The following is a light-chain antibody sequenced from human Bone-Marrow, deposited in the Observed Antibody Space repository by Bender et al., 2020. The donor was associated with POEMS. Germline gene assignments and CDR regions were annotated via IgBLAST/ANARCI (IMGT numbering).Light chain of an antibody. CDR2: SSH. CDR1: SSNIGAHA. J-gene: IGLJ3*02. Sequence: QSVLTQPPSASGTPGQRVTISCSGGSSNIGAHAVNWYQHLPGTAPTLLIYSSHRRPSEVPDRFSGTRSGTSASLAVSGLQSEDEADYYCAVWENSLNGWVFGGGTKLTVL. V-gene: IGLV1-44*01. CDR3: AVWENSLNGWV.